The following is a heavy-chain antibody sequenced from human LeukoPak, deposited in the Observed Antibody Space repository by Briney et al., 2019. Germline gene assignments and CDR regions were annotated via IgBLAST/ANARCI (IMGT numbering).Heavy chain of an antibody. J-gene: IGHJ3*02. CDR1: GGSVSSGSYY. D-gene: IGHD6-19*01. V-gene: IGHV4-61*01. Sequence: PSETLSLTCTVSGGSVSSGSYYWSWIRQPPGKGLEWIGYTYYSGSTNYNPSLKSRVTISVDTSKNQFSLKLSSVTAADTAVYYCARENSGWYDAFDIWGQGTMVTVSS. CDR3: ARENSGWYDAFDI. CDR2: TYYSGST.